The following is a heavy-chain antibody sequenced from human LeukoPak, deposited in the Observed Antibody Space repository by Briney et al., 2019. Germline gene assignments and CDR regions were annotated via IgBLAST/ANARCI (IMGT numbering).Heavy chain of an antibody. Sequence: SETLSLTCTVSGGSISSGSYYWSWIRQPAGKGLEWIGRIYTSGSTNYNPSLKSRVTISVDTSNNQFSLKLSSVTAADTAVYYWARDVPSGSIAGDWFDPWGQGTLVTVSS. D-gene: IGHD6-6*01. CDR2: IYTSGST. J-gene: IGHJ5*02. CDR1: GGSISSGSYY. CDR3: ARDVPSGSIAGDWFDP. V-gene: IGHV4-61*02.